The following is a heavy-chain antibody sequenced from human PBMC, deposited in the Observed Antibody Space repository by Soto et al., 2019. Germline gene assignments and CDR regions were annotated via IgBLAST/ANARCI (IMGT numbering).Heavy chain of an antibody. J-gene: IGHJ4*02. CDR1: GYTFTSYA. Sequence: GASVKVSCKASGYTFTSYAMHWVRQAPGQRLEWMGWINAGNGNTKYSQKFQGRVTITRDTSASTAYMELSSLRSEDTAVYYCARGTYDYIWGSYRNPHYYFDYWGQGTLVTVSS. V-gene: IGHV1-3*01. CDR2: INAGNGNT. CDR3: ARGTYDYIWGSYRNPHYYFDY. D-gene: IGHD3-16*02.